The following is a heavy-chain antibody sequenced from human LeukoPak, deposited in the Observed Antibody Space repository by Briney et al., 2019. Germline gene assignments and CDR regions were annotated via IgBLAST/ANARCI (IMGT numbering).Heavy chain of an antibody. CDR1: GGTFSSYA. J-gene: IGHJ5*02. V-gene: IGHV1-69*13. D-gene: IGHD5-12*01. CDR3: ARAPYSAYDGGYNWFDP. Sequence: GASVKVSFKASGGTFSSYAISWVRPAPGQGLEWMGGIIPIFGTTNYAQKFQGRVTITADESTSTVYMELSSLRSEDTAVYYCARAPYSAYDGGYNWFDPWGQGTLVTVSS. CDR2: IIPIFGTT.